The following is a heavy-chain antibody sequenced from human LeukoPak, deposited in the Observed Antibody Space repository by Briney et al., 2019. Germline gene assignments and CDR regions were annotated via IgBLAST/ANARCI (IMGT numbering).Heavy chain of an antibody. J-gene: IGHJ6*02. D-gene: IGHD2-15*01. CDR2: ISSGSSYI. CDR3: ARDNRWSYYYYGMDV. CDR1: GFTFSSYT. V-gene: IGHV3-21*01. Sequence: GGSLRLSCAASGFTFSSYTMNWVRQAPGKGLEWVSSISSGSSYIYYADSVKGRFTISRDNAKNSLYLQVNSLRAEDTAVYYCARDNRWSYYYYGMDVWGQGTTVTVSS.